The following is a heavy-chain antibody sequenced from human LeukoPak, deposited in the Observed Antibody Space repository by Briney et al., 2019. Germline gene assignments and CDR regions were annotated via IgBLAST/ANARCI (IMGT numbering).Heavy chain of an antibody. Sequence: ASVKVSCKASGYTFTSYGISWVRQAPGQGLEWMGWISAYNGNTNYAQKLQGRVTMTTDTSTSTAYMELRSPRSDDTAVYYCARDDCSGGSCCLDYWGQGTLVTVSS. CDR1: GYTFTSYG. V-gene: IGHV1-18*01. CDR3: ARDDCSGGSCCLDY. D-gene: IGHD2-15*01. CDR2: ISAYNGNT. J-gene: IGHJ4*02.